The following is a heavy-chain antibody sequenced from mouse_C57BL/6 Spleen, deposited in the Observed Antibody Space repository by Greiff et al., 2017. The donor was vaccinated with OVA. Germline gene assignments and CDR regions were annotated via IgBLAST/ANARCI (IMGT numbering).Heavy chain of an antibody. CDR1: GFTFSDYG. D-gene: IGHD1-1*01. Sequence: EVKLMESGGGLVKPGGSLKLSCAASGFTFSDYGMHWVRQAPEKGLEWVAYISSGSSTIYYADTVKGRFTISRDNAKNTLFLQMTSLRSKDTAMYYCARHYYGSSYQGDYCDYWGQGTTLTVSS. CDR2: ISSGSSTI. J-gene: IGHJ2*01. CDR3: ARHYYGSSYQGDYCDY. V-gene: IGHV5-17*01.